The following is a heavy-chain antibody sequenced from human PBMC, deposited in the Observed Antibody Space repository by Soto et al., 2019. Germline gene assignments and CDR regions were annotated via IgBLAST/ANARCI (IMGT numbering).Heavy chain of an antibody. J-gene: IGHJ4*02. V-gene: IGHV4-4*02. CDR1: GGSISSTNW. Sequence: NPSETLSLTCAVSGGSISSTNWWNWVRQPPGKGLEWIGEVYHSGSTNYNPSLKSRVTISVDKSKNKFSLKLSSVTAADTAIYYCARDRRLDYWGQGTLVTVSS. CDR3: ARDRRLDY. CDR2: VYHSGST.